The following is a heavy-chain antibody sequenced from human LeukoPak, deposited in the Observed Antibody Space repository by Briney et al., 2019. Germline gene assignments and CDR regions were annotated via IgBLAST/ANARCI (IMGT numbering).Heavy chain of an antibody. Sequence: PGGSLRLSCAASGFTFSKYGREWVRQAPGKGREGGGRIKSKSEGGTTDYAAPVKGKFTIARDDSKTTLYLQMNSLKTEDTAVYYCTTGGAYYDILTGYQALDYWGQGTLVTVSS. CDR3: TTGGAYYDILTGYQALDY. J-gene: IGHJ4*02. CDR1: GFTFSKYG. CDR2: IKSKSEGGTT. V-gene: IGHV3-15*01. D-gene: IGHD3-9*01.